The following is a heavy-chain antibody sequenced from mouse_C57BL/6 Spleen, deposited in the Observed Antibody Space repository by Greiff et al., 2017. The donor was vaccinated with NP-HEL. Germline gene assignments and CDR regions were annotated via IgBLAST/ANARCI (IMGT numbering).Heavy chain of an antibody. CDR1: GYTFTGYW. CDR2: ILPGSGST. Sequence: VQLQQSGAELMKPGASVKLSCKATGYTFTGYWIEWVKLRPGHGLEWIGEILPGSGSTNYNEKFKGKATFTADTSSNTAYMQLSSLATEDSAIYYCARLGPYYGSSSYYFDYWGQGTTLTVSS. V-gene: IGHV1-9*01. J-gene: IGHJ2*01. CDR3: ARLGPYYGSSSYYFDY. D-gene: IGHD1-1*01.